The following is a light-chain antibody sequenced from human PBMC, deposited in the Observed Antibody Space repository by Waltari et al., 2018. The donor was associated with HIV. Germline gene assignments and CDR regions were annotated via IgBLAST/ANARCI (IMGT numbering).Light chain of an antibody. V-gene: IGKV3-20*01. CDR2: GES. CDR3: QQFYRPPYT. CDR1: QSFSSGY. Sequence: TVLTQSPGTLSLSPGERATLSCRASQSFSSGYLAWYQQKPGQAPRLFIFGESSRATGVPDRFSGSGSGTDFTLTIDRLEPEDFAVYYCQQFYRPPYTFGQGTKLEIK. J-gene: IGKJ2*01.